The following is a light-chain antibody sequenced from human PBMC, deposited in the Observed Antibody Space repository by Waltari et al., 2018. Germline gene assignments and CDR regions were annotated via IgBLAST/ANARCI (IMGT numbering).Light chain of an antibody. Sequence: DIVMTQSPDSLAVSLGERANISCKSSQRFFYSSNNKNYFAWYQHHPGPPPRLLLYWASTRASGAPDRFTGSGSGTDFTLTISSLQAEDVAVYYCHQYYTTPRTFGQGTKVEIK. V-gene: IGKV4-1*01. CDR2: WAS. CDR1: QRFFYSSNNKNY. CDR3: HQYYTTPRT. J-gene: IGKJ1*01.